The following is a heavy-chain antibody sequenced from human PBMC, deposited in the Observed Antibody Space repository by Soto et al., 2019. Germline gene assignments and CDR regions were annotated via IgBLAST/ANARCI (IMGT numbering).Heavy chain of an antibody. Sequence: KQSQTLSLTCAISRDSFSSNSAAWNWIRQSPSRGLEWLGRTYYRSKWYNDYAVSVKSRITINPDTSKNQFSLQLNSVTPEDTAVYYCARDMGIASAVQEAFYIWGQGTMVTVSS. CDR3: ARDMGIASAVQEAFYI. D-gene: IGHD6-13*01. CDR2: TYYRSKWYN. CDR1: RDSFSSNSAA. J-gene: IGHJ3*02. V-gene: IGHV6-1*01.